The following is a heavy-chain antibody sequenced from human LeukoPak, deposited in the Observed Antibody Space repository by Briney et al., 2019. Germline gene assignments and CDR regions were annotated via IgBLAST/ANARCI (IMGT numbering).Heavy chain of an antibody. CDR3: ARDTDILTAKGYFDY. D-gene: IGHD3-9*01. J-gene: IGHJ4*02. V-gene: IGHV3-48*02. CDR1: GLTFSGYS. Sequence: PGGSLRLSCAASGLTFSGYSMNWVRQAPGKGLEWVSYISSSSSTIYYADSVKGRFTISRDNAKNSLYLQMNSLRDEDTAVYYCARDTDILTAKGYFDYWGQGTLVTVSS. CDR2: ISSSSSTI.